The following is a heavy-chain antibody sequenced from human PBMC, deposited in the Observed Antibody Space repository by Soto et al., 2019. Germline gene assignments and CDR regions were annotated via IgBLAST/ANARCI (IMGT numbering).Heavy chain of an antibody. CDR1: GGTFSSYA. CDR3: ARVVSDILTGEDRNYYYGMYV. Sequence: GASVKVSCKASGGTFSSYAISWVRQAPGQGLEWMGGIIPIFGTANYAQKFQGRVTITADESTSTAYMELSSLRSEDTAVYYCARVVSDILTGEDRNYYYGMYVWGQGTTVTVSS. D-gene: IGHD3-9*01. J-gene: IGHJ6*02. CDR2: IIPIFGTA. V-gene: IGHV1-69*13.